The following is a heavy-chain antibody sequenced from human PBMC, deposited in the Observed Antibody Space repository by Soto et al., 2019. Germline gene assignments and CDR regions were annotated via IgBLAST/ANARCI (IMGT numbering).Heavy chain of an antibody. V-gene: IGHV4-31*11. CDR3: ARGISVAGNPFDI. J-gene: IGHJ3*02. CDR2: IYYSGSA. D-gene: IGHD6-19*01. Sequence: QVQLQESGPGLAKPSQTLSLTCAVSGASIRSGGFYWSWIRQHPGKGLEWIGFIYYSGSAFYNPSLKSRLTISVDTSKNQFSRTLTSVTAADTAVYYCARGISVAGNPFDIWGQGTMVTVSS. CDR1: GASIRSGGFY.